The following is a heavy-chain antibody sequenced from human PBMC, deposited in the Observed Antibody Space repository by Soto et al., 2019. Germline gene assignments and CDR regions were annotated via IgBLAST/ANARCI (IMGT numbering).Heavy chain of an antibody. J-gene: IGHJ5*02. V-gene: IGHV1-69*01. CDR3: ARKGICSGGSCYDWFDP. Sequence: QVQLVQSGAEVKKPGSSVKVSCKASGGTFSSYAISWVRQAPGQGLEWMGGIIPIFGTANYAQKFQGRVTITADESTSTAYMELSSLRSEDTTVYYCARKGICSGGSCYDWFDPWGQGTLVTVSS. CDR2: IIPIFGTA. CDR1: GGTFSSYA. D-gene: IGHD2-15*01.